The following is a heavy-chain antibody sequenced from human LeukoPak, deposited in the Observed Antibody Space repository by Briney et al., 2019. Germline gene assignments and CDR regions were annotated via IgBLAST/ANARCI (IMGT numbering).Heavy chain of an antibody. V-gene: IGHV3-30*18. D-gene: IGHD5-24*01. CDR1: GFTFSSYA. J-gene: IGHJ2*01. Sequence: PGGSLRLSCAASGFTFSSYAMHWVRQAPGKGLEWVAVISYDANEKYHADSVKGRFTISRDNSKSTLYLRINSLRAEDTAVYYCAKGDAYNFGWHFDLWGHGTLLTVSS. CDR2: ISYDANEK. CDR3: AKGDAYNFGWHFDL.